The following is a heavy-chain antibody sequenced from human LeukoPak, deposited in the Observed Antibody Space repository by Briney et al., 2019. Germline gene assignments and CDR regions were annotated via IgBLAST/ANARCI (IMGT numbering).Heavy chain of an antibody. V-gene: IGHV3-48*03. Sequence: GGSLRLSCAASGFTFSSYEMNWVRQAPGKGLEWVSYISSSGSTIYYADSVKGRFTISRDNAKNSLYLQMNSLRADDTAVYYCARVSDFWSGKYFTNWGQGTLVTVSS. D-gene: IGHD3-3*01. CDR3: ARVSDFWSGKYFTN. CDR1: GFTFSSYE. J-gene: IGHJ4*02. CDR2: ISSSGSTI.